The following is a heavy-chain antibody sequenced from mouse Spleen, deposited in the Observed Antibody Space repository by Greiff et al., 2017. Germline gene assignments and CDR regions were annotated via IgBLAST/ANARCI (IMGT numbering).Heavy chain of an antibody. CDR3: ARNPPGSSYWYFDV. J-gene: IGHJ1*03. V-gene: IGHV2-2*01. CDR1: GFSLTSYG. D-gene: IGHD1-1*01. CDR2: IWSGGST. Sequence: QVQLQQSGPGLVQPSQSLSITCTVSGFSLTSYGVHWVRQSPGKGLEWLGVIWSGGSTDYNAAFISRLSISKDNSKSQVFFKMNSLQADDTAIYYCARNPPGSSYWYFDVWGTGTTVTVSS.